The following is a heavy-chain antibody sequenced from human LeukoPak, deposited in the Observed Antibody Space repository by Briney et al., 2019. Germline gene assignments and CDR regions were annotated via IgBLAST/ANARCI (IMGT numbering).Heavy chain of an antibody. V-gene: IGHV3-21*01. J-gene: IGHJ4*02. CDR1: GFTFSTYS. Sequence: GGSLRLSCAASGFTFSTYSMNWVRQFPGKGLEWVSSISSSSSYIYYADSVKGRFTISRDKSKNTLYLQMNGLRAEDTAVYYCAKEGSGGVVDNYYFDYWGQGTLVTVSS. D-gene: IGHD3-16*01. CDR3: AKEGSGGVVDNYYFDY. CDR2: ISSSSSYI.